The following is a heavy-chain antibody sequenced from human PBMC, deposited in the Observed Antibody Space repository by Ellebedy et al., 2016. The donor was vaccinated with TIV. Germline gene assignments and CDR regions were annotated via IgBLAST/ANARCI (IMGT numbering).Heavy chain of an antibody. CDR1: ADSISSYY. CDR3: ARDRRGYYPDY. J-gene: IGHJ4*02. Sequence: MPSETLSLTCTVSADSISSYYWSWIRQPPGKGLEWIGYIYYSGSTKYNPSLKSRVTISVDTSKNQFSLNLRSVTAADTAVYYCARDRRGYYPDYWGQGTLVTVSS. D-gene: IGHD2-21*01. CDR2: IYYSGST. V-gene: IGHV4-59*01.